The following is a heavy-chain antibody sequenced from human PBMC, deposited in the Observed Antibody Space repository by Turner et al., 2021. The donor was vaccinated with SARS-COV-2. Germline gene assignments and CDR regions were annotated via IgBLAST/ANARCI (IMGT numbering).Heavy chain of an antibody. Sequence: VQLVQSGAEVKKPGAPVKVSRKASGYTFSSYGISWVRQAPGQGLEWMGWISAYNGNTNYAQKLQGRVTMTTDTSTSTAYMELRSLRSDDTAVYYCAREPFTYYYGNSGNWFDPWGQGTLVTVSS. CDR2: ISAYNGNT. D-gene: IGHD3-22*01. V-gene: IGHV1-18*01. CDR3: AREPFTYYYGNSGNWFDP. CDR1: GYTFSSYG. J-gene: IGHJ5*02.